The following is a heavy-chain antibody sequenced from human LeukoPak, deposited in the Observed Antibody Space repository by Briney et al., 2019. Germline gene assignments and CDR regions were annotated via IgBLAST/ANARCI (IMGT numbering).Heavy chain of an antibody. CDR3: AKWKYCSSTSCYLRSYWFDP. CDR1: GFTFSSYA. J-gene: IGHJ5*02. V-gene: IGHV3-23*01. CDR2: ISGSGGST. D-gene: IGHD2-2*01. Sequence: PGGSLRLFCAASGFTFSSYAMSWVRQAPGKGLGWVSAISGSGGSTYYAGSVKGRFTISRDNSKNTLYLQMNSLRAEDTAVYYCAKWKYCSSTSCYLRSYWFDPWGQGTLVTVSS.